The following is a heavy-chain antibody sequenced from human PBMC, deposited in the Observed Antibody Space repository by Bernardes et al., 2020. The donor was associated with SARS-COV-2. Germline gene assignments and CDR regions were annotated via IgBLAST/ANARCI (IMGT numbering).Heavy chain of an antibody. J-gene: IGHJ5*02. CDR1: GGSISSYY. CDR3: ARLREYGIAEAPGVYNWFDP. V-gene: IGHV4-59*08. CDR2: IYYSGST. D-gene: IGHD6-19*01. Sequence: SETLSLTCTVSGGSISSYYWSWIRQPPGKGLEWIGYIYYSGSTNYNPSLKSRVTISVDTSKNQFSLKLSSVTAADTAVYYCARLREYGIAEAPGVYNWFDPWGQGTLVTVSS.